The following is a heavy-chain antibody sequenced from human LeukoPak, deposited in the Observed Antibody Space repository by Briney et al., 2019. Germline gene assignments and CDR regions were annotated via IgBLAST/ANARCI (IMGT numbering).Heavy chain of an antibody. CDR2: VSGSGGST. CDR3: AKDSSSGTYYDY. J-gene: IGHJ4*02. Sequence: PGGSLRLSCTASGFAFDEHDMSWVRQAPGKGLEWVSAVSGSGGSTYYADSVKGRFTISRDNSKNTLYLQMNSLRVEDTAEYYCAKDSSSGTYYDYWGQGTLVTVSS. V-gene: IGHV3-23*01. CDR1: GFAFDEHD. D-gene: IGHD1-26*01.